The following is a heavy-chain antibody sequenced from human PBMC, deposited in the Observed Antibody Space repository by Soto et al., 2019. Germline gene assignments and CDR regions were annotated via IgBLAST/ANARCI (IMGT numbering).Heavy chain of an antibody. CDR1: CGSVSSGSYY. Sequence: SETLSLTCTVSCGSVSSGSYYWSWIRQPPGKGLEWIGYIYYSGTTNYNSYLKSRLSLSVDMSKNQFSLKLASVTAADTAVYFCARSQRGRTAFTFDYWGQGALVTVSS. CDR2: IYYSGTT. J-gene: IGHJ4*02. CDR3: ARSQRGRTAFTFDY. D-gene: IGHD3-16*01. V-gene: IGHV4-61*01.